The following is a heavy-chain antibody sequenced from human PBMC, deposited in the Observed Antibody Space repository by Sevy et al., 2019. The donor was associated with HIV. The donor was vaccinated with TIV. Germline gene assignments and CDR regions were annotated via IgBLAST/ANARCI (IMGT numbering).Heavy chain of an antibody. V-gene: IGHV1-69*06. CDR3: AGSYRPATAIPYYYYYYYMDV. CDR1: GGTFSSYA. CDR2: IIPIFGTA. Sequence: ASVKVSCKASGGTFSSYAISWVRQAPGQGLEWMGGIIPIFGTANYAQKFQGRVTITADKSTNTAYRELGSLRSEDTGVYYWAGSYRPATAIPYYYYYYYMDVWGKGTTVTVSS. D-gene: IGHD2-2*02. J-gene: IGHJ6*03.